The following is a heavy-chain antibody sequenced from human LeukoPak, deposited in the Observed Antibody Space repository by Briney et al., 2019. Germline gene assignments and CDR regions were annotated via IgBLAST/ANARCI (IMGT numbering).Heavy chain of an antibody. CDR2: IFSSGNN. J-gene: IGHJ6*03. CDR3: ARDFRRSGVGYQLNGYYYMDV. V-gene: IGHV4-61*02. D-gene: IGHD2-2*01. CDR1: GGSMSSGTYY. Sequence: SETLSLTCTVSGGSMSSGTYYWSWIRQPAGKGLEYIGRIFSSGNNNYNPSLKSRITMSTDTSKNQFSLNLSSVTAADSAVYYCARDFRRSGVGYQLNGYYYMDVWGKGTTVTVSS.